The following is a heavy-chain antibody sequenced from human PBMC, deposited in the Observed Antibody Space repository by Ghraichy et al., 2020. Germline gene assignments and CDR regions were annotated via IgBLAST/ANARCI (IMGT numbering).Heavy chain of an antibody. CDR1: GFTFSGYG. CDR3: ARGSTVVRFYYYDGMDV. Sequence: LSLTCVGSGFTFSGYGMNWVRQSPGKGLEWVSYITSRGRSIFYAASVKGRFTISRDNARNSLSLQMNSLTDEDTGVYYCARGSTVVRFYYYDGMDVWGQGTTVTVSS. CDR2: ITSRGRSI. V-gene: IGHV3-48*02. J-gene: IGHJ6*02. D-gene: IGHD4-23*01.